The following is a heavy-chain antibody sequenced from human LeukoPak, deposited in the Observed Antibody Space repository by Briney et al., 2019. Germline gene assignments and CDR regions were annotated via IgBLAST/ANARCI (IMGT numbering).Heavy chain of an antibody. J-gene: IGHJ4*02. V-gene: IGHV3-23*01. Sequence: GGSLRLSCAASGFTFDSYAMSWVRQAPGKGLEWLSIICGDSGCTYYTDSVKGRFTISRDNSKNTLYLQMNSLRAEDTAIYYCAKATRDSSGYSHYFDYWGRGTLVSVSS. CDR2: ICGDSGCT. CDR3: AKATRDSSGYSHYFDY. D-gene: IGHD3-22*01. CDR1: GFTFDSYA.